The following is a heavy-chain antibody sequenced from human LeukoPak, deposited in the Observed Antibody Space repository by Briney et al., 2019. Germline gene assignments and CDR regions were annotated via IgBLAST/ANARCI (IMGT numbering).Heavy chain of an antibody. Sequence: SETLSLTCTVSGGSISSYYWSWIRQPPGKGLEWIGYIYYSGSTNYNPSLKSRVTISVDTSKNQFSLKLSSVTAADTAVDYCARVRDGYLENYFDYWGQGTLVTVSS. V-gene: IGHV4-59*01. CDR1: GGSISSYY. J-gene: IGHJ4*02. CDR3: ARVRDGYLENYFDY. D-gene: IGHD5-24*01. CDR2: IYYSGST.